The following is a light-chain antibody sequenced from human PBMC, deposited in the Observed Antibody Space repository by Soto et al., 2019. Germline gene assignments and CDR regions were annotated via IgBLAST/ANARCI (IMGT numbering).Light chain of an antibody. CDR3: QQYDNPYT. V-gene: IGKV1-33*01. Sequence: DIQMTQSPSSLSASVGDRVTITCQASQDISNYLNWYQQKPGKAPKLLIYDASNLETGVPSRFSGSGSGTAFTFTISSLQPEDMATYYCQQYDNPYTVGQGPKLEIK. J-gene: IGKJ2*01. CDR1: QDISNY. CDR2: DAS.